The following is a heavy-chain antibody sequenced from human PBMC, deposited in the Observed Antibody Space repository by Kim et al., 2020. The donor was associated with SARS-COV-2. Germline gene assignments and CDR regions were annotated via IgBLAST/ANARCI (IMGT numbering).Heavy chain of an antibody. CDR2: ISGSGGST. V-gene: IGHV3-23*01. D-gene: IGHD3-10*01. Sequence: GGSLRLSCAASGFTFSSYAMSWVRQAPGKGLEWVSAISGSGGSTYYADSVKGRFTISRDNSKNTLYLQMNSLRAEDTAVYYCATHRGYQSRSIIDYWGQGTLVTVSS. CDR1: GFTFSSYA. CDR3: ATHRGYQSRSIIDY. J-gene: IGHJ4*02.